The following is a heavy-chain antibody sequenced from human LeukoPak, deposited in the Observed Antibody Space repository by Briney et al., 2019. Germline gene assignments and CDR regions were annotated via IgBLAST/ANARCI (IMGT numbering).Heavy chain of an antibody. CDR2: IYYSGST. D-gene: IGHD3-22*01. J-gene: IGHJ4*02. CDR1: GGSISSSSYY. Sequence: PSETLSLTCTVSGGSISSSSYYWGWIRQPPGKGLEWIGSIYYSGSTYYNPSLKSRVTISVDTSKNQFSLKLSSVTAADTAVYYCARHGGTLTYYYDSRAPTEFDYWGQGTLVTVSS. V-gene: IGHV4-39*01. CDR3: ARHGGTLTYYYDSRAPTEFDY.